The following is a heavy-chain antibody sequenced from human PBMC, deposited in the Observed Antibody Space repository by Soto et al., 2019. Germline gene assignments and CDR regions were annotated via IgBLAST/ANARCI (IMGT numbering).Heavy chain of an antibody. CDR1: GFTFSSYW. D-gene: IGHD6-19*01. V-gene: IGHV3-7*01. Sequence: EVQLVESGGGLVQPGGSLRLSCAASGFTFSSYWMSWVRQAPGKGLEWVANIKQDGSEKYYVDSVKGRFTISRDNAKNSLYVQMNSLRAEDTAVYYCARDLGSGWYNFDYWGQGTLVTVSS. J-gene: IGHJ4*02. CDR2: IKQDGSEK. CDR3: ARDLGSGWYNFDY.